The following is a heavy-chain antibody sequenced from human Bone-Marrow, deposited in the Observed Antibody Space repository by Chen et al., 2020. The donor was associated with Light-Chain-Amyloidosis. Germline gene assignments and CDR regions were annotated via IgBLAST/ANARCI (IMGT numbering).Heavy chain of an antibody. CDR1: GYTFPNYW. CDR2: ICPDDSDA. CDR3: ARRRDGYNFDY. Sequence: EVQLEQSGPEVKKPGESLKISCKGSGYTFPNYWIGWVRQMPGKGLEWMGVICPDDSDARYSPSFEGQVTISADKSITTAYLQWRSLKASDTAMYYCARRRDGYNFDYWGQGTLVTVSS. V-gene: IGHV5-51*01. J-gene: IGHJ4*02. D-gene: IGHD5-12*01.